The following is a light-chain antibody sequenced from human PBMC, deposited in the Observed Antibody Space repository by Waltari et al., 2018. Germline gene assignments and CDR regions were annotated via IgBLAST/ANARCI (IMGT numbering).Light chain of an antibody. CDR2: WAS. V-gene: IGKV4-1*01. J-gene: IGKJ5*01. Sequence: DIVMTQSPDSLSVSLGERATIHCKSRQSVLYSSNNKNYFAWYQQKPRQPPKLLIYWASTRQSGVPDRFSGSGSGTDFTLTISNLQAEDVAVYYCQQYYSSPITFGQGTRLELK. CDR3: QQYYSSPIT. CDR1: QSVLYSSNNKNY.